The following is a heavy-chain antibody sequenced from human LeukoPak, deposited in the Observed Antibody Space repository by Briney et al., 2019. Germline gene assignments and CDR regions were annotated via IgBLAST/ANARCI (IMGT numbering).Heavy chain of an antibody. CDR3: ASPSPAGYYGSGSYLDY. Sequence: GGSLRLSCAASGFTFSSYEMNWVRQAPGKGLEWVSYISSSGSTIYYADSVKGRFTISRDNAKNSLYLQMNSLRAEDTAVYYCASPSPAGYYGSGSYLDYWGQGTLVTVSS. CDR1: GFTFSSYE. J-gene: IGHJ4*02. V-gene: IGHV3-48*03. CDR2: ISSSGSTI. D-gene: IGHD3-10*01.